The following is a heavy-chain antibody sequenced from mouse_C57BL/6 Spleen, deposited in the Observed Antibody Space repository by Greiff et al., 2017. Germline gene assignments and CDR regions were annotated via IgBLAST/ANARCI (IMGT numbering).Heavy chain of an antibody. V-gene: IGHV5-4*01. CDR1: GFTFSSYA. CDR2: ISDGGSYT. J-gene: IGHJ4*01. CDR3: AREGSAMDY. Sequence: EVKLVESGGGLVKPGGSLKLSCAASGFTFSSYAMSWVRQTPEKRLEWVATISDGGSYTYYPDNVKGRFTISRDNAKNNLYLQMRHLKSEDTAMYYCAREGSAMDYWGQGTSVTVSS.